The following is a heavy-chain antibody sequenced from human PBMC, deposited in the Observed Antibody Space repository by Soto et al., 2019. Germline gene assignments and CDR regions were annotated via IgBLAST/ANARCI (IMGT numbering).Heavy chain of an antibody. CDR1: GYTFTAYF. J-gene: IGHJ4*02. V-gene: IGHV1-2*02. CDR2: MNGNGGT. Sequence: QVQLVQSGAEVKKPGASVKVSCKTSGYTFTAYFLHWVRQAPGQGPEWMGWMNGNGGTTYAQKFQGRVTVTRDTSINTANMELRTLTSDDTAVYYCAREFQRGLDYWGQGTLVTVSS. D-gene: IGHD3-10*01. CDR3: AREFQRGLDY.